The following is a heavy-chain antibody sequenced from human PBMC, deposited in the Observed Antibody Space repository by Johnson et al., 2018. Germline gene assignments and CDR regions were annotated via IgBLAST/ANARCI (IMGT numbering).Heavy chain of an antibody. CDR2: ISWDGGSV. CDR1: GFTFHDSA. J-gene: IGHJ6*02. Sequence: VQLVQSGGGLGQPGESLRLSCAASGFTFHDSAMHWVRQPPGKGLEWVSGISWDGGSVGYVDSVKGRFTISRDNAKNTVYLQMNSLRAEETAVDYCARDMGYSMDVWGQGTTVTVSS. D-gene: IGHD2-15*01. V-gene: IGHV3-9*01. CDR3: ARDMGYSMDV.